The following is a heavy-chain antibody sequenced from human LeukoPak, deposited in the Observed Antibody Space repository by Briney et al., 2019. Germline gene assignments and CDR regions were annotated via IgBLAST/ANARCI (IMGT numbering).Heavy chain of an antibody. J-gene: IGHJ4*01. D-gene: IGHD2-15*01. V-gene: IGHV3-23*01. CDR2: ICDSGAGT. CDR1: GFTFSSYA. Sequence: PGGSLRLSCAAPGFTFSSYAMAWVRQAPGKGLEWVSTICDSGAGTYYADSVKGRFTISRDNSKNTLYLQMSSLRADDTALYYCAKGYGGSCYSSFDYWGHGTLVTVSS. CDR3: AKGYGGSCYSSFDY.